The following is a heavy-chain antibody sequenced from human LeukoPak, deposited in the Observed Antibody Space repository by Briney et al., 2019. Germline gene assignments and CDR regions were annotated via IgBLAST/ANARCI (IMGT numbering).Heavy chain of an antibody. D-gene: IGHD4-11*01. CDR3: AADLPYSNYGPLDY. J-gene: IGHJ4*02. V-gene: IGHV3-48*01. CDR2: ISSSSSTI. CDR1: GFTFSSYS. Sequence: GGSLRLSCAASGFTFSSYSMNWFRQAPGKGLEWVSYISSSSSTIYYADSVKGRFTISRDNAKNSLYLQMNSLRAEDTAVYYCAADLPYSNYGPLDYWGQGTLVTVSS.